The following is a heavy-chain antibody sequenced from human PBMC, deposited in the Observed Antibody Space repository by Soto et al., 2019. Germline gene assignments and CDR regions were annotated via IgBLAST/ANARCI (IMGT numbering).Heavy chain of an antibody. CDR1: GFTFSSYA. V-gene: IGHV3-23*01. D-gene: IGHD6-19*01. J-gene: IGHJ6*03. CDR3: ASPPIAVAGTLEELQDHQVYYMDV. CDR2: ISGSGGST. Sequence: EVQLLESGGGLVQPGGSLRLSCAASGFTFSSYAMSWVRQAPGKGLEWVSAISGSGGSTYYADSVKGRFTISRDNSKNTLYLQMNSLRAEDTAVYYCASPPIAVAGTLEELQDHQVYYMDVWGKGTTVTVSS.